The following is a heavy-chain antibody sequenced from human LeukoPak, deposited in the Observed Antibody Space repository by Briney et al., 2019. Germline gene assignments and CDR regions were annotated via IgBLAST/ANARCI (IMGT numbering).Heavy chain of an antibody. CDR2: MNPNSGNT. Sequence: ASVKVSCKASGYTFASCDINWVRQASGQGLEWMGWMNPNSGNTGYAQKFQGRVTINADESTSTAYMELSSLRSEDTAVYYCARGQLPRGYYYGMDIWGQGTTVTVSS. D-gene: IGHD6-6*01. CDR3: ARGQLPRGYYYGMDI. V-gene: IGHV1-8*01. J-gene: IGHJ6*02. CDR1: GYTFASCD.